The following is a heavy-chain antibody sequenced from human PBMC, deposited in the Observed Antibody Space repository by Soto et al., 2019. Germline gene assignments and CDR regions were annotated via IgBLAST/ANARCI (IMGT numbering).Heavy chain of an antibody. V-gene: IGHV3-23*01. Sequence: RRLSCAASGFTFSSYAMGWVRQAPGKGLEWVSAISGSGGSTYYADSVKGRFTISRDNSKNTLYLQMNSLRAEDTAVYYCAKEGNYYYDSSGYYSFDYWGQGTLVTVSS. CDR3: AKEGNYYYDSSGYYSFDY. J-gene: IGHJ4*02. CDR2: ISGSGGST. CDR1: GFTFSSYA. D-gene: IGHD3-22*01.